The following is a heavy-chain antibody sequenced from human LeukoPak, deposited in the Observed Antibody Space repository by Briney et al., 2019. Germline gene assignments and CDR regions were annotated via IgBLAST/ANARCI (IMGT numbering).Heavy chain of an antibody. D-gene: IGHD2-2*01. Sequence: SVKVSCKASGYTFTGYYMHWVRQAPGQGLEWMGGIIPIFGTANYAQKFQGRVTITADESTSTAYMELSSLRSEDTAVYYCARVPIVVVPAAARGYYYYMDVWGKGTTVTVSS. CDR1: GYTFTGYY. CDR2: IIPIFGTA. J-gene: IGHJ6*03. V-gene: IGHV1-69*13. CDR3: ARVPIVVVPAAARGYYYYMDV.